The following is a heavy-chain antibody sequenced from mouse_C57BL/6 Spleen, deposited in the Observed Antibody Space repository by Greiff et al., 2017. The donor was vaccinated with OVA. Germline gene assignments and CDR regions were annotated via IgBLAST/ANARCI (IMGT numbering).Heavy chain of an antibody. CDR1: GFTFSSYA. V-gene: IGHV5-4*01. Sequence: EVQRVESGGGLVKPGGSLKLSCAASGFTFSSYAMSWVRQTPEKRLEWVATISDGGSYTYYPDNVKGRFTISRDNAKNNLYLQMSHLKSEDTAMYYCARDPHYGGFAYWGQGTLVTVSA. D-gene: IGHD1-2*01. CDR3: ARDPHYGGFAY. J-gene: IGHJ3*01. CDR2: ISDGGSYT.